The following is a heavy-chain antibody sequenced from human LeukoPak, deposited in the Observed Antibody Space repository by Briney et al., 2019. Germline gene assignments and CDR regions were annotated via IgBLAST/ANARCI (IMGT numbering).Heavy chain of an antibody. Sequence: PSETLSLTCTVSGYSISSGYYWGWIRQPPGKGLEWIGEINHSGSTNYNPSLKSRVTISVDTSKNQFSLKLSSVTAADTAVYYCARGVYGGSYYYYYYMDVWGKGTTVTVSS. CDR3: ARGVYGGSYYYYYYMDV. V-gene: IGHV4-38-2*02. D-gene: IGHD4-23*01. CDR2: INHSGST. J-gene: IGHJ6*03. CDR1: GYSISSGYY.